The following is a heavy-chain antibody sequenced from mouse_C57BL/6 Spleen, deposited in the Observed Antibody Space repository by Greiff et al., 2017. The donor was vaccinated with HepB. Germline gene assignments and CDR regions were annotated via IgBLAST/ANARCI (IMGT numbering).Heavy chain of an antibody. CDR1: GYAFSSYW. CDR3: AITTGRYYAMDY. CDR2: IYPGDGDT. J-gene: IGHJ4*01. V-gene: IGHV1-80*01. Sequence: QVHVKQSGAELVKPGASVKISCKPSGYAFSSYWMNWVKQRPGKGLEWIGQIYPGDGDTNYNGKFKGKATLTADKSSSTAYMQLSSLTSEDSAVYFCAITTGRYYAMDYWGQGTSVTVSS. D-gene: IGHD1-1*01.